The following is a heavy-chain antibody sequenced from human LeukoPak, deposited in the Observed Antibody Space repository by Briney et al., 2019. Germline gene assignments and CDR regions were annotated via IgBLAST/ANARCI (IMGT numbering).Heavy chain of an antibody. V-gene: IGHV4-59*01. CDR1: GGSISTYY. Sequence: SETLSLTCTVSGGSISTYYWSWIRQPPGKGLEWIGYVYYSGSTNYNPSLKSRVTISVDTSKNQFSLKLSSVTAADTAVYYCARDLRAWGYYDSSGYPSNAFDIWGQGTMVTVSS. CDR3: ARDLRAWGYYDSSGYPSNAFDI. J-gene: IGHJ3*02. D-gene: IGHD3-22*01. CDR2: VYYSGST.